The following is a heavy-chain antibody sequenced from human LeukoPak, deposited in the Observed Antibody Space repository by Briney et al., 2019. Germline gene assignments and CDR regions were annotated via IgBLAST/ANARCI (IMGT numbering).Heavy chain of an antibody. CDR1: GFTVDSNY. CDR3: ARSIPYGTTWYGRSDY. CDR2: IYTGGNT. J-gene: IGHJ4*02. D-gene: IGHD6-13*01. V-gene: IGHV3-53*01. Sequence: GGSLRLSCAASGFTVDSNYLSWVRQAPGKGLEWVSTIYTGGNTYYAASVKGRFTISRDFSKNTVFLHMNSLRAEDTAMYYCARSIPYGTTWYGRSDYWGQGTLVTVSS.